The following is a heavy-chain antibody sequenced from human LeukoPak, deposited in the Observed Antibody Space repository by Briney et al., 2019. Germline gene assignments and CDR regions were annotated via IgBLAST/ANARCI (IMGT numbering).Heavy chain of an antibody. CDR3: ARGPFWSGYFDY. CDR1: GFTFSSYS. V-gene: IGHV3-21*01. J-gene: IGHJ4*02. Sequence: GSLRLSCGASGFTFSSYSMNWVRQAPGKGLEWVSSISSSSSYIYYADSVKGRFTISRDNAKNSLYLQMNSLRAEDTAVYYCARGPFWSGYFDYWGQGTLVTVSS. CDR2: ISSSSSYI. D-gene: IGHD3-3*01.